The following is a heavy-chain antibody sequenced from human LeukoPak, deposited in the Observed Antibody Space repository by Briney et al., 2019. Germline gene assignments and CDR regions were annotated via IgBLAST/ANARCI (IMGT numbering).Heavy chain of an antibody. Sequence: ASVKVSCKASGYTLTSYGISWVRPAPGQGLEWMGWISAYNGNTNYAQKLQGRVTMTTDTSTSTAYMELRSLRSDDTAVYYCARVPSSRAPFDYWGQGTLVTVSS. CDR2: ISAYNGNT. J-gene: IGHJ4*02. CDR3: ARVPSSRAPFDY. CDR1: GYTLTSYG. V-gene: IGHV1-18*01. D-gene: IGHD2-2*01.